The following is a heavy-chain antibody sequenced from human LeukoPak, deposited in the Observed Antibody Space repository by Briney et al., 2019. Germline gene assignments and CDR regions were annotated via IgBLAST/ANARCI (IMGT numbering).Heavy chain of an antibody. CDR2: ISSSGSTI. CDR3: ARGLAYYYGSGSYGFDY. J-gene: IGHJ4*02. D-gene: IGHD3-10*01. Sequence: GGSLRLSCAASGFTFGSYEMNWVRQAPGKGLEWVSYISSSGSTIYYADSVKGRFTISRDNAKNSLYLQMNSLRAEDTAVYYCARGLAYYYGSGSYGFDYWGQGTLVTVSS. CDR1: GFTFGSYE. V-gene: IGHV3-48*03.